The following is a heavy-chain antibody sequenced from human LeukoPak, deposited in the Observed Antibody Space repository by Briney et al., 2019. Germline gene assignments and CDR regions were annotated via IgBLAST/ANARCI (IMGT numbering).Heavy chain of an antibody. Sequence: GRSLRLSCATSGFTFSSYGMNWVRQAPGKGLEWVSAVGGTDGRTYYAAFVKGRFTISRDNSKNTLYLQMNSLRAEDTGIYYCAKDGSYYFDYWGQGTLVTVSS. CDR1: GFTFSSYG. CDR3: AKDGSYYFDY. J-gene: IGHJ4*02. V-gene: IGHV3-23*01. CDR2: VGGTDGRT.